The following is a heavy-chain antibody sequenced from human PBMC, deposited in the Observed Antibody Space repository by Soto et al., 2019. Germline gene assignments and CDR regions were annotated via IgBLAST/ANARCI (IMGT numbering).Heavy chain of an antibody. CDR2: IIPIFGTT. D-gene: IGHD3-10*01. V-gene: IGHV1-69*13. CDR3: ARDSGGPGRSFDY. J-gene: IGHJ4*02. Sequence: SVKVSCKASGGTFSNYAISWVRQAPGQGLEWMGRIIPIFGTTNYAQKFQGRVTITADESTSTAYMKLSSLRSQDTAVYYCARDSGGPGRSFDYWGQGTLVPVSP. CDR1: GGTFSNYA.